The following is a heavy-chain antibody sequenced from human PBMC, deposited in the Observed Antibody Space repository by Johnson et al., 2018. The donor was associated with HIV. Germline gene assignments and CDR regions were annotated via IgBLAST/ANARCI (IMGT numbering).Heavy chain of an antibody. CDR2: ISGSGGST. Sequence: VQLVESGGGVVRPGGSLRLSCGASGFTFDEYAMSWVRQGPGKGLEWVSAISGSGGSTYYADSVKGRFTISRDNSKNTLYLQMNSLRAEDTAVYYCAKAIGDAFDIWGQGTMVTVSS. D-gene: IGHD2/OR15-2a*01. J-gene: IGHJ3*02. CDR3: AKAIGDAFDI. CDR1: GFTFDEYA. V-gene: IGHV3-23*04.